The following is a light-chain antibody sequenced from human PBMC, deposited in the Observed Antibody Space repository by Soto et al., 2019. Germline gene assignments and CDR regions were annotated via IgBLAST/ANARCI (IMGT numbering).Light chain of an antibody. V-gene: IGKV3-11*01. J-gene: IGKJ2*01. CDR2: DAS. CDR1: QSVSSY. Sequence: EIVLTQSPATLSLSPGERATLSCRASQSVSSYLAWYQQKPGQAPRLLIYDASNRATGILARFSGSGSGTDFTLTISSLEPEDFAVYYCQQRSNWPPANTFGQGTKLEIK. CDR3: QQRSNWPPANT.